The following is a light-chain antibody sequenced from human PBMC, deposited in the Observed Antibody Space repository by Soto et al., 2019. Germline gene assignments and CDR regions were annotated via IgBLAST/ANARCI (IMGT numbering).Light chain of an antibody. J-gene: IGKJ2*01. V-gene: IGKV3-15*01. CDR2: AAS. CDR3: EQYHNWPYT. CDR1: QSVTSN. Sequence: IVMTQSPATLSVSPGERAILSCRASQSVTSNLAWYQQKPGQAPRLLIYAASTRATGIPARFSGSGSGTEFTLTISSLQSEDFAVYYCEQYHNWPYTFGQGTKLDIK.